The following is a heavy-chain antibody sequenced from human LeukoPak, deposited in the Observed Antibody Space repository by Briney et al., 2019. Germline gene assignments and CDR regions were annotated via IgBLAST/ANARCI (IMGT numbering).Heavy chain of an antibody. V-gene: IGHV4-31*03. CDR2: IYYSGST. J-gene: IGHJ4*02. CDR3: ARHATRRSGSQKIVVVPAAIWDY. Sequence: PSQTLSLTCTVSGGSISSGVYYWSWIRQHPGKGLEWIGYIYYSGSTYYNPSLKSRVTISVDTSKNQFSLKLSSVTAADTAVYYCARHATRRSGSQKIVVVPAAIWDYWGQGTLVTVSS. CDR1: GGSISSGVYY. D-gene: IGHD2-2*01.